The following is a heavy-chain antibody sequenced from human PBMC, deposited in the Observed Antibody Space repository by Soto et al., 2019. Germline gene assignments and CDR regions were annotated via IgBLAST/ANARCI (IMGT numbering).Heavy chain of an antibody. CDR1: GFTFSTYA. CDR3: AKDLLMVRGVIMSPPRFAP. D-gene: IGHD3-10*01. CDR2: ISGSGDST. J-gene: IGHJ5*02. V-gene: IGHV3-23*01. Sequence: PGGSLRLSCAASGFTFSTYAMNWVRQAPGKGLEWVSGISGSGDSTYYADSVKGRFTVSRDNSENTLYLQMNSLRAEDTAVYYCAKDLLMVRGVIMSPPRFAPSGQGTLVIVSS.